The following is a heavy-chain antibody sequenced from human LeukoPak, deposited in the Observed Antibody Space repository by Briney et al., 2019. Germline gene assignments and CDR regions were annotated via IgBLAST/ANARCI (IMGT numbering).Heavy chain of an antibody. CDR3: ARHGRGIFGVVAGDY. CDR1: GGSISSYY. CDR2: IYYSGST. D-gene: IGHD3-3*01. J-gene: IGHJ4*02. V-gene: IGHV4-59*01. Sequence: SETLSLTCTVSGGSISSYYWSWIRQPPGKGLEWIGYIYYSGSTHYNPSLKSRVTISVDTPKNQFSLKLSSVTAADTAVYYCARHGRGIFGVVAGDYWGQGTLVTVSS.